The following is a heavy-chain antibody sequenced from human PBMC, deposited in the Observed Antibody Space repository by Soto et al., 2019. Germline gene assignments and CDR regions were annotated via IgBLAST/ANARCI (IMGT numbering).Heavy chain of an antibody. CDR3: ARLTGYSSGWYGGTDYYYGMDV. V-gene: IGHV4-39*01. CDR2: IYYSGST. Sequence: SSETLSLTCTVSGGSISSSSYYWGWIRQPPGKGLEWIGSIYYSGSTYYNPSLKSRVTISVDTSKNQFSLKLSSVTAADTAVYYCARLTGYSSGWYGGTDYYYGMDVWGQGTTVTVSS. D-gene: IGHD6-19*01. J-gene: IGHJ6*02. CDR1: GGSISSSSYY.